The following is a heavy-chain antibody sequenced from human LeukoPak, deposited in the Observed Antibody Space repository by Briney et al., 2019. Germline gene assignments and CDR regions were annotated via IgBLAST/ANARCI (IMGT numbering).Heavy chain of an antibody. Sequence: GGSLRLSCAASGFTFSSYAMYWVRQAPGKGLEWLAGISYDGSNKYYADSVKGRFSISRDNSKNTLYLQMNSLRAEDTAVYYCARDQEYYYESSVYYIWFDPWGQGTLVTVSS. J-gene: IGHJ5*02. CDR2: ISYDGSNK. D-gene: IGHD3-22*01. CDR1: GFTFSSYA. CDR3: ARDQEYYYESSVYYIWFDP. V-gene: IGHV3-30-3*01.